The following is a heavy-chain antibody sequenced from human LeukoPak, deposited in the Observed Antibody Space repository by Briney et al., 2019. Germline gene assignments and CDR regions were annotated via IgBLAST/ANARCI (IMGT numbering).Heavy chain of an antibody. CDR3: ARFTRMGYYGSGSFFDY. J-gene: IGHJ4*02. D-gene: IGHD3-10*01. Sequence: SETLSLTCTVSGGSISSYYWSWIRQPPGKGLEWIGYLYYSGNTNYNPSLKSRVTISVDTSKNQFSLKLSSVTAADTAVYYCARFTRMGYYGSGSFFDYWGQGTLVTVSS. V-gene: IGHV4-59*08. CDR2: LYYSGNT. CDR1: GGSISSYY.